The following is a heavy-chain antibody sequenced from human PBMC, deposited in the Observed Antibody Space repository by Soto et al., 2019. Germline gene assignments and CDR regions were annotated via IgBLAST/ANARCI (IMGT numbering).Heavy chain of an antibody. J-gene: IGHJ6*03. Sequence: TSETLSLTCTGSGASISSYYWGLIRQPPGEGLEGVGYIYYSGSTNYNPSLQSRVSTSVDTSKSQLSLKLSSVTAADTAVYYCAKSLVAPHGMSYYYYYMDVWGKGTTVTVSS. V-gene: IGHV4-59*01. CDR2: IYYSGST. D-gene: IGHD5-12*01. CDR3: AKSLVAPHGMSYYYYYMDV. CDR1: GASISSYY.